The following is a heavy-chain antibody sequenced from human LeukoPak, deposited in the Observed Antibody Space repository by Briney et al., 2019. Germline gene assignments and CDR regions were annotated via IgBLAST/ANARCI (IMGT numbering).Heavy chain of an antibody. V-gene: IGHV3-23*01. Sequence: GGSLRLSCAASGFTFNNYAVSWVRQAPGKGLEWVSLISGTGVTYYAGSVKGRFTTSRDDSKNTLYLQMNSLRAEDTALYYCASPRRGPGADYWGQGTLVTVSS. CDR2: ISGTGVT. CDR3: ASPRRGPGADY. J-gene: IGHJ4*02. D-gene: IGHD3-10*01. CDR1: GFTFNNYA.